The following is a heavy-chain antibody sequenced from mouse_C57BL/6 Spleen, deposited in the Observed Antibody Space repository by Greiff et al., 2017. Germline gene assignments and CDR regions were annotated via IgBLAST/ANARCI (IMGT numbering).Heavy chain of an antibody. V-gene: IGHV1-55*01. Sequence: QVQLKQPGAELVKPGASVKMSCKASGYTFTSYWITWVKQRPGQGLEWIGDIYPGSGSTNYNEKFKSKATLTVDTSSSTAYMQRSSLTSEDSAVYYCARYRAAQARGLDYWGQGTTLTVSS. CDR3: ARYRAAQARGLDY. CDR2: IYPGSGST. CDR1: GYTFTSYW. J-gene: IGHJ2*01. D-gene: IGHD3-2*02.